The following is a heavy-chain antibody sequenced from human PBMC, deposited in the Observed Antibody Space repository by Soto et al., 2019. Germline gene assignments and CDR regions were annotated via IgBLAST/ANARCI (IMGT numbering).Heavy chain of an antibody. D-gene: IGHD2-8*01. J-gene: IGHJ4*02. CDR3: MRSHGAY. CDR2: ISYSGTA. CDR1: GGSVSSGSSH. V-gene: IGHV4-61*01. Sequence: QVQLQESGPGLVKTSETLSLTCTVSGGSVSSGSSHWNWVRQPPGKGLEWIGHISYSGTANYKPSLRGRVIMATDTSMNQFSLRLSSGIAADTAVYYCMRSHGAYWGQGALVSVSP.